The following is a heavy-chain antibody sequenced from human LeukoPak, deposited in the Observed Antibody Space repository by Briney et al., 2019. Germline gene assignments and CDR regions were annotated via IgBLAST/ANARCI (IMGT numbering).Heavy chain of an antibody. Sequence: GESLKISCKGSGYSFTTYWIAWVRQVPGRALEWMGIIYPGDSDTRYSPSFQGQVTFSADKSINTAYLQWSSLKASDTAMYYCARRYDVYFDYWGQGTLVTVSS. D-gene: IGHD3-22*01. V-gene: IGHV5-51*01. CDR1: GYSFTTYW. CDR3: ARRYDVYFDY. J-gene: IGHJ4*02. CDR2: IYPGDSDT.